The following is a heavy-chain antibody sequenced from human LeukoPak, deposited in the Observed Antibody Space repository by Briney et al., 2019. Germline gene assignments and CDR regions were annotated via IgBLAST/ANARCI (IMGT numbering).Heavy chain of an antibody. CDR1: GGSISSSSHY. V-gene: IGHV4-39*01. D-gene: IGHD4-11*01. Sequence: TSETLSLTCTVSGGSISSSSHYWGWIRQPPGKGLEWIGSIYYSGSTYYNPSLKSRVTISVDTSKNQFSLKLSSVTAADTAVYYCASLTMTTVDYWGQGTLVTVSS. CDR3: ASLTMTTVDY. J-gene: IGHJ4*02. CDR2: IYYSGST.